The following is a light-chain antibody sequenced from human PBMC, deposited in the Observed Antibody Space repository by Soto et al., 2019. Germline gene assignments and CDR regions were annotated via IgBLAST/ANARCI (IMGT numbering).Light chain of an antibody. Sequence: EIVLTQSPGTLSLSPGERATLSCRASQSVSSSYLAWYQQKPGQATRLLIYGASSRATGIPDSFSGSGSGTYFTLTISRLDPEDFAVYYCQQYGSPPNTFGQGTKLEIK. CDR1: QSVSSSY. V-gene: IGKV3-20*01. J-gene: IGKJ2*01. CDR3: QQYGSPPNT. CDR2: GAS.